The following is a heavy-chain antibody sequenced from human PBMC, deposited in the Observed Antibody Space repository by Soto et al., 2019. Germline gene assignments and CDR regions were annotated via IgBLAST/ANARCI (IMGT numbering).Heavy chain of an antibody. Sequence: SERLCLTGAVGGGSFIDYSGGWIRQPPCKGLEWIGEINHTGHNDYNPSLKSRCTISVDTCKNQFSLKLSSVPAADTAVYYCARSGHFFGSWGQGILVTVSS. CDR3: ARSGHFFGS. V-gene: IGHV4-34*01. D-gene: IGHD3-10*01. CDR2: INHTGHN. J-gene: IGHJ4*02. CDR1: GGSFIDYS.